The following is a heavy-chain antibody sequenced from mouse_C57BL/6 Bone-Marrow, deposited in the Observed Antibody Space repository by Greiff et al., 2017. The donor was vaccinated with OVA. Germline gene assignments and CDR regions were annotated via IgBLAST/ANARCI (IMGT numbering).Heavy chain of an antibody. CDR3: ARTYYKVWFAY. D-gene: IGHD2-12*01. CDR2: IYPGDGDT. J-gene: IGHJ3*01. CDR1: GYAFSSSW. V-gene: IGHV1-82*01. Sequence: QVQLKESGPELVKPGASVKISCKASGYAFSSSWMNWVKQRPGKGLEWIGRIYPGDGDTNYNGKFKGKATLTADKSSSTAYMQLSSLTSEDSAVYFCARTYYKVWFAYWGQGTLVTVSA.